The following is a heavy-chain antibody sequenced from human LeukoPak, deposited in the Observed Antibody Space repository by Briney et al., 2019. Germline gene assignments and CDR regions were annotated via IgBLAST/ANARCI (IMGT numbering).Heavy chain of an antibody. J-gene: IGHJ3*02. CDR3: ATLAVTATRDSFDI. V-gene: IGHV4-61*01. D-gene: IGHD2-21*02. Sequence: SETLSLTCTVSGDSVSSGNYYWSWIRQPPGKGLEWIGYISYSESSNYNPSLKSRLSISVDTSKNQISLKLSSVTAAGTAAYYCATLAVTATRDSFDIWGQGTMVTVSS. CDR1: GDSVSSGNYY. CDR2: ISYSESS.